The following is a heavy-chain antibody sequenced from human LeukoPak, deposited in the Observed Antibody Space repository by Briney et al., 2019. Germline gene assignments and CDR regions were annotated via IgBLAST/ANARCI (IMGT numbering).Heavy chain of an antibody. CDR2: INPSGGSA. D-gene: IGHD6-6*01. V-gene: IGHV1-46*01. Sequence: ASVKVSCKASGYTFTSYYIHWVRQAPGQGLEWMGIINPSGGSAIYAQKFQGRVTMTRDMSTSTVYMELSSLRSEDTAVYHCARDGSSSGWFDPWGQGTLVTVSS. J-gene: IGHJ5*02. CDR3: ARDGSSSGWFDP. CDR1: GYTFTSYY.